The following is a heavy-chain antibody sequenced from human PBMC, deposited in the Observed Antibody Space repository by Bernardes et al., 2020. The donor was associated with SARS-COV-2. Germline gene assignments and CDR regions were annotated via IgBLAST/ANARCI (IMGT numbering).Heavy chain of an antibody. CDR3: AKATYYYDSSGPPEDY. Sequence: GGSLRLSCAASGFTFSSYAMSWVRQAPGKGLEWVSAISGSGGSTYYADSVKGRFTISRDNSKNTLYLQMNSLRAEDTAVYYCAKATYYYDSSGPPEDYWGQGTLVTVSS. V-gene: IGHV3-23*01. CDR2: ISGSGGST. D-gene: IGHD3-22*01. CDR1: GFTFSSYA. J-gene: IGHJ4*02.